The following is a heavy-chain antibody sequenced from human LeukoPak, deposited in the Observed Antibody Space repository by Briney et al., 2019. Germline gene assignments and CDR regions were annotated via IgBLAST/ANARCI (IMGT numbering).Heavy chain of an antibody. D-gene: IGHD3-9*01. Sequence: PSETLSLTCTVSGGSISSYYWSWIRQPPGKGLEWIGYIYYSGSTNYNPSLKSRVTISVDTSKNQFSLKLSSVTAADTAVYYCARDLRLGYYDILTGYPLADAFDIWGQGTMVTVSS. CDR3: ARDLRLGYYDILTGYPLADAFDI. V-gene: IGHV4-59*01. J-gene: IGHJ3*02. CDR1: GGSISSYY. CDR2: IYYSGST.